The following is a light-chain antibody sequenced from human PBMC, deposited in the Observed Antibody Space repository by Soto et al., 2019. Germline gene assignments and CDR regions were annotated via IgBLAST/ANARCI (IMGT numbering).Light chain of an antibody. V-gene: IGKV3-11*01. J-gene: IGKJ5*01. CDR1: QSVTTF. CDR2: DAS. CDR3: QHRSNWPPTIT. Sequence: EIVLTPSPATLSLSPGEIAHLFFRSTQSVTTFLALYQQKPGQAPRLLIYDASDRATGIPARFSGSGAGTDFTLTISRLEPEDFAVYYCQHRSNWPPTITGGQGTQLDIK.